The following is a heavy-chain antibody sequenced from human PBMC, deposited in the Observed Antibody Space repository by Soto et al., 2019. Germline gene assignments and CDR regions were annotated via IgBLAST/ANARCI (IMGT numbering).Heavy chain of an antibody. V-gene: IGHV4-39*01. CDR3: ARLKYNYGSGSYGYFDY. CDR2: VYYSGST. Sequence: SETLSLTCTVSGGSISRGSYYWGWIRQPPGKGLEWIGSVYYSGSTYYNPSLKSRVTISVDTSKNQFSLKLSSVPATDTAVYYYARLKYNYGSGSYGYFDYWGQGTLVTVSS. D-gene: IGHD3-10*01. CDR1: GGSISRGSYY. J-gene: IGHJ4*02.